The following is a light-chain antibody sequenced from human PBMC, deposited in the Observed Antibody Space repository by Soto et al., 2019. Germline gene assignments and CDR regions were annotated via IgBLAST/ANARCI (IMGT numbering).Light chain of an antibody. CDR2: GAS. Sequence: EIVLTQSPGTLSLSPGERVTLSCRASQSVSTNYLAWYQQKPGQAPRLLIYGASSRATGIPDRFSGSGSGTDFTLTSSRLEPEDIAVYYCQQYGRSPTFGQGTKVEIK. CDR3: QQYGRSPT. V-gene: IGKV3-20*01. J-gene: IGKJ1*01. CDR1: QSVSTNY.